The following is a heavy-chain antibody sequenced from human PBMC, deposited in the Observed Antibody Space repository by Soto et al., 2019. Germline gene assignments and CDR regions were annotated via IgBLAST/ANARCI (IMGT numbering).Heavy chain of an antibody. CDR2: SNYGGPT. D-gene: IGHD6-13*01. CDR3: ARHGAYSTSVYYYYGMDV. CDR1: GGAITSTVSY. Sequence: PSETLSLTCTVSGGAITSTVSYWGWIRQPPGKGLEWIGSSNYGGPTYYSPSLQSRVTISLDTAKNHFSLNLRSVTAADTAVYYCARHGAYSTSVYYYYGMDVWGQGTTVTVSS. J-gene: IGHJ6*02. V-gene: IGHV4-39*01.